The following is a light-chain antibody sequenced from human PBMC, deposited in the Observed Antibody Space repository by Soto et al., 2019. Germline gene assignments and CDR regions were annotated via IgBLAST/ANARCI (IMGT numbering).Light chain of an antibody. CDR3: QQYGSSPIT. J-gene: IGKJ5*01. Sequence: EIVLTQSPGTLCEFQRKRSTLSRRASQSVSSNLAWYQQKPGQAPRIIIYDASTRATGIPARFSGSGSGTDFTLTITPLEPEDVAVYFCQQYGSSPITFGQGTRLEIK. CDR1: QSVSSN. CDR2: DAS. V-gene: IGKV3-20*01.